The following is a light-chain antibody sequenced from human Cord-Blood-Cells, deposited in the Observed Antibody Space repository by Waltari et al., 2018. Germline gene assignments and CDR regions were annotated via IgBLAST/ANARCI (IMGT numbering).Light chain of an antibody. CDR1: SSHVWRYNH. J-gene: IGLJ3*02. Sequence: QSALTQPASVSGSPGPSITLSCTGTSSHVWRYNHVSWYQQHPGKAPKLMIYEGSKRPSGVSNRFSGSKSGNTASLTISGLQAEDEADYYCCSYAGSSTVFGGGTKLTVL. CDR3: CSYAGSSTV. CDR2: EGS. V-gene: IGLV2-23*01.